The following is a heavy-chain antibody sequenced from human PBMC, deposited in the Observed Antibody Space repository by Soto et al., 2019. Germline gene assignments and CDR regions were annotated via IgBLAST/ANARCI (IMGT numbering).Heavy chain of an antibody. CDR3: ARDEGGYDILTGYYKAHHFDQ. Sequence: QVQLVQSGAEVKKPGASVKVSCKASGYTFGHFYITWVRQAPGQGLEWMGAISPHNRNTNYAEKFRGRVTMTTDTSTTTAYMELRSLRSDDTAVYYCARDEGGYDILTGYYKAHHFDQWGQGALVTVSS. CDR2: ISPHNRNT. CDR1: GYTFGHFY. J-gene: IGHJ4*02. D-gene: IGHD3-9*01. V-gene: IGHV1-18*01.